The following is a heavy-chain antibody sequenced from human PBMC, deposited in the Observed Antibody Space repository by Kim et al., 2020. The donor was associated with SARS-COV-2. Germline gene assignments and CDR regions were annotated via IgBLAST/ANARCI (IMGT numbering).Heavy chain of an antibody. D-gene: IGHD3-3*01. J-gene: IGHJ6*02. Sequence: SETLSLTCTVSGGSISSGGYYWSWIRQHPGKGLEWIGYIYYSGSTYYNPSLKSRVTISVDTSKNQFSLKLSSVTAADTAVYYCARARRPIFGVVAGGMDVWGQGTTVTVAS. V-gene: IGHV4-31*03. CDR2: IYYSGST. CDR3: ARARRPIFGVVAGGMDV. CDR1: GGSISSGGYY.